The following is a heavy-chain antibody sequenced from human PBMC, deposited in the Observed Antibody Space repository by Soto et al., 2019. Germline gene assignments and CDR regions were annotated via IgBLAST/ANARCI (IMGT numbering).Heavy chain of an antibody. Sequence: QVRLQESGPGLLKPSQTLSLTCTVSSGSISSGGYYWSWIRQHPGKGLEWIGYIYNSRSTSSDPSLLSRVTLSADTSKSLFALKLSSVTAADTPVYGWAIDPAPWGQEPLVTVSS. CDR1: SGSISSGGYY. V-gene: IGHV4-31*04. D-gene: IGHD6-25*01. CDR2: IYNSRST. CDR3: AIDPAP. J-gene: IGHJ5*02.